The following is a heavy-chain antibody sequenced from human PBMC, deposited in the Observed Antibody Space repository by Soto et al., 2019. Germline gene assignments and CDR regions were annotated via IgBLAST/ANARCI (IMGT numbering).Heavy chain of an antibody. Sequence: PGGSLRLSCAASGFTFSSYWMHWVRQAPGKGLVWVSRINSDGRSTSYADSVKGRFTISRDNAKNTLYLQMNSLRAEDTAVKYCARGHRSHVIQYAGYYCMDVWGKGTTVTVSS. D-gene: IGHD3-16*02. CDR1: GFTFSSYW. V-gene: IGHV3-74*01. CDR3: ARGHRSHVIQYAGYYCMDV. CDR2: INSDGRST. J-gene: IGHJ6*03.